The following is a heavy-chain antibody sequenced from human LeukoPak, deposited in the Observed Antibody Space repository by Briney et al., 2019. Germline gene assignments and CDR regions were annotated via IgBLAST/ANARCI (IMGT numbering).Heavy chain of an antibody. CDR2: ISSSSSTI. CDR1: GFTFSSYS. Sequence: GGSLRLSCAASGFTFSSYSMNWVRQAPGKGLEWVSYISSSSSTIYFADSVKGRFTISRDNSKNTLYLQMNSLRAEDTAVYYCAKSPYCSSTSCSKGDYYMDVWGKGTTVTASS. V-gene: IGHV3-48*01. J-gene: IGHJ6*03. D-gene: IGHD2-2*01. CDR3: AKSPYCSSTSCSKGDYYMDV.